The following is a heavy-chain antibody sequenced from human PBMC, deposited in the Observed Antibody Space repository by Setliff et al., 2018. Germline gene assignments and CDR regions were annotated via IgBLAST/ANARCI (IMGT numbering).Heavy chain of an antibody. J-gene: IGHJ4*02. Sequence: ASVKVSCKTSGYNFTTLGINWVRQAPGQGLEWVGWISPYSGKTDYAQKFQDRVIMTIDSATTTAYMELKTLRSDDTAVYYCARGRGPDIVVAIPGDYWGQGTQVTVS. D-gene: IGHD2-15*01. CDR2: ISPYSGKT. V-gene: IGHV1-18*01. CDR3: ARGRGPDIVVAIPGDY. CDR1: GYNFTTLG.